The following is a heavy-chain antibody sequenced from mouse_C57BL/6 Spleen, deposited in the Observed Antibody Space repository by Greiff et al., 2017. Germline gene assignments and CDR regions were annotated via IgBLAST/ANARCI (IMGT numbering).Heavy chain of an antibody. Sequence: QVHVKQSGAELAKPGASVKLSCKASGYTFTSYWMHWVNQRPGQGLEWIGYINPSSGYTKYNQKFKDKATLTADKSSSTAYMQLSSLTYEASAVYYCARSGTTVDSSAMDYWGQRTSVSVSS. D-gene: IGHD1-1*01. J-gene: IGHJ4*01. V-gene: IGHV1-7*01. CDR3: ARSGTTVDSSAMDY. CDR1: GYTFTSYW. CDR2: INPSSGYT.